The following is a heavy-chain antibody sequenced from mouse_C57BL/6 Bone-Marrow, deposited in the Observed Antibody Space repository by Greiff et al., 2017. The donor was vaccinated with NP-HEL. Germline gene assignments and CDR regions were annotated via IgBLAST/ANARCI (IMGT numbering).Heavy chain of an antibody. J-gene: IGHJ4*01. D-gene: IGHD1-1*01. CDR2: ILPGSGST. Sequence: VQLQQSGAELMKPGASVKLSCKATGYTFTGYWIEWVKQRPGHGLEWIGEILPGSGSTNYNEKFKGKATFTADTSSNTAYMQLSSLTTEDSAIYYCARRGYYYGSSYPFYAMDYWGQGTSVTVSS. V-gene: IGHV1-9*01. CDR3: ARRGYYYGSSYPFYAMDY. CDR1: GYTFTGYW.